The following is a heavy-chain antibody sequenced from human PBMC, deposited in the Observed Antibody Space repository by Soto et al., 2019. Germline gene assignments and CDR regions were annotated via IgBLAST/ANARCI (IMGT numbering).Heavy chain of an antibody. CDR3: ARQYYDFWSGYYYGMDV. D-gene: IGHD3-3*01. J-gene: IGHJ6*02. V-gene: IGHV5-51*01. Sequence: GESLKISCKGSGYSFTSYWIGWVRQMPGKGLEWMGIIYPGDPDTRYSPSFQGQVTISADKSISTAYLQWSSLKASDTAMYYCARQYYDFWSGYYYGMDVWGQGTTVTVSS. CDR2: IYPGDPDT. CDR1: GYSFTSYW.